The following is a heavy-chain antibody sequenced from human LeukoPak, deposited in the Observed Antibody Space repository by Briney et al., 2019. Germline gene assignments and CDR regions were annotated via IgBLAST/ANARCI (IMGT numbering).Heavy chain of an antibody. D-gene: IGHD6-13*01. J-gene: IGHJ4*02. Sequence: PGGSLRLSCAASGFTFSSYGMSWVRQAPGKGLQWVSAISGDGKDRDYPDSVKGRFTISRDNSKNTLYLQMNSLRAEDTAVYYCAKGSRRAAGTREPGYWGQGTLVTVSS. V-gene: IGHV3-23*01. CDR1: GFTFSSYG. CDR3: AKGSRRAAGTREPGY. CDR2: ISGDGKDR.